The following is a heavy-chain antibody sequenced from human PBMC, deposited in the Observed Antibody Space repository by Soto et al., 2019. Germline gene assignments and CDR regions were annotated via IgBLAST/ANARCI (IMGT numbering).Heavy chain of an antibody. CDR2: ISYDGSKK. J-gene: IGHJ4*02. Sequence: QVQLVESGGGVVQPGKSLRLSCAASGFAFSSYGIHWVRQAPGKGLEWVAGISYDGSKKYYAGSVKGQFTISRDNSENTLHLQMNGQRAEDTAVYYCAKDTYYHDSSGYYVFDHWAQGTLVTVSS. CDR1: GFAFSSYG. V-gene: IGHV3-30*18. D-gene: IGHD3-22*01. CDR3: AKDTYYHDSSGYYVFDH.